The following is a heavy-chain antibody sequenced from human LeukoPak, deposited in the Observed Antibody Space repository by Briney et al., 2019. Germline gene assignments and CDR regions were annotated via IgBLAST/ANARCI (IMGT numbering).Heavy chain of an antibody. CDR1: GYTLTELS. D-gene: IGHD2-2*01. CDR2: FDPEDGET. Sequence: ASVKVSCKVSGYTLTELSMHWVRQAPGKGLEWMGGFDPEDGETIYAQKFQGRVTMTEDTSTDTAYMELSSLRSEGTAVYYCATGPIVVVPAATVFDYWGQGTLVTVSS. J-gene: IGHJ4*02. CDR3: ATGPIVVVPAATVFDY. V-gene: IGHV1-24*01.